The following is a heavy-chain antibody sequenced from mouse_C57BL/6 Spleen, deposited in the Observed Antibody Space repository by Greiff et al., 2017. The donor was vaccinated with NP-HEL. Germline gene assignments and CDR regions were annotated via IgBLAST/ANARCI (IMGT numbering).Heavy chain of an antibody. D-gene: IGHD1-1*01. V-gene: IGHV1-59*01. CDR2: IDPSDSYT. CDR1: GYTFTSYW. J-gene: IGHJ2*01. Sequence: QVQLQQPGAELVRPGTSVKLSCKASGYTFTSYWMHWVKQRPGQGLEWIGVIDPSDSYTNYNQKFKGKATLTVDTSSSTAYIQLSSLTSEDSAVYYCASSNYYGPSDYWGQGTTLTVSS. CDR3: ASSNYYGPSDY.